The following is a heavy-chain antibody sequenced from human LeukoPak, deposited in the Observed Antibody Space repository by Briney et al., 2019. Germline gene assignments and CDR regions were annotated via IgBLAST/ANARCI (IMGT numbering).Heavy chain of an antibody. J-gene: IGHJ4*02. CDR2: ISSSSSYI. Sequence: GGSLRLSCAASGFAFSSYSMNWVRQAPGKGLEWVSSISSSSSYIYYADPVKGRFTISRDNAKNSLYLQMNSLRAEGTAVYYCASDSRLWFGERSDYWGQGTLVTVSS. D-gene: IGHD3-10*01. CDR1: GFAFSSYS. V-gene: IGHV3-21*01. CDR3: ASDSRLWFGERSDY.